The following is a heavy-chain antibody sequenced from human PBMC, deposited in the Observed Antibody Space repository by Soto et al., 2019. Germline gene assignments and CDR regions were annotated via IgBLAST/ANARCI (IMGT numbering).Heavy chain of an antibody. CDR2: IYADGRT. V-gene: IGHV3-53*01. D-gene: IGHD6-13*01. CDR3: ARCGGWYGKSYFAC. CDR1: GFIVSSSY. Sequence: GGSLRLSCAASGFIVSSSYMTWVRQAPGKGLEWVSVIYADGRTYYADSVKGRFTISRDNSKNTLYLQMNSLSAEDTAGYYCARCGGWYGKSYFACWAQGTLATVPS. J-gene: IGHJ4*02.